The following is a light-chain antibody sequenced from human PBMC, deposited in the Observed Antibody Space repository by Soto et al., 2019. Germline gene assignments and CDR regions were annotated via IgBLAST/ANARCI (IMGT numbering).Light chain of an antibody. CDR1: QSVSSN. CDR3: QHYNNWPPWT. J-gene: IGKJ1*01. Sequence: EIVMTQSPATLSVSPGERATLSCRASQSVSSNLAWYQQKPGQAPRLLIYGASTRATGIPARFSGSGSGTEFTLTISSLQSEDFAVYSCQHYNNWPPWTFGQGPKVEI. CDR2: GAS. V-gene: IGKV3-15*01.